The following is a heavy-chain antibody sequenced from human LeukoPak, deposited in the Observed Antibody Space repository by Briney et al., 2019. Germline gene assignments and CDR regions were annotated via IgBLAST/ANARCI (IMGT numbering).Heavy chain of an antibody. CDR2: ISSSSSYI. CDR1: GFTFSSYS. J-gene: IGHJ4*02. Sequence: GGSLRLSCAASGFTFSSYSMNWVRHAPGKGLEWVSSISSSSSYIYYADSVKGRFTISRDNSKNTLYLQKNSLRAEDTAVYYCAKDPYSSRDGYYFDYWGQGTLVTVSS. CDR3: AKDPYSSRDGYYFDY. V-gene: IGHV3-21*04. D-gene: IGHD6-13*01.